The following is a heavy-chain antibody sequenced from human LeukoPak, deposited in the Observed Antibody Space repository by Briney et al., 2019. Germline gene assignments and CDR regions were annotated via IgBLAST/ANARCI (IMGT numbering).Heavy chain of an antibody. D-gene: IGHD6-13*01. CDR3: AISSSWASLEDY. Sequence: GGSLRLSCAASGFTFSSYAMSWVRQAPGKGLEWVSAISGSGGSTYYADSVKGRFTISRDNSKNTLYLLMNSLRAEDTAVYYCAISSSWASLEDYWGQGTLVTVSS. V-gene: IGHV3-23*01. CDR1: GFTFSSYA. J-gene: IGHJ4*02. CDR2: ISGSGGST.